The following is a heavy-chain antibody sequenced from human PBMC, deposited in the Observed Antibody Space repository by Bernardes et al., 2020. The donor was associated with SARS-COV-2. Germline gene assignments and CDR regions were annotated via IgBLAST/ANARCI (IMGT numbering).Heavy chain of an antibody. CDR1: GFTFSSYS. J-gene: IGHJ6*02. CDR2: ISSSSSTI. Sequence: GGSLRLSCAASGFTFSSYSMNWVRQAPGKGLEWVSYISSSSSTIYYADSVKGRFTISRDNAKNSLYLQMNSLRDEDTAVYYCASDIVVVVAATSPSVYGMDVWGQGTTVTVSS. CDR3: ASDIVVVVAATSPSVYGMDV. D-gene: IGHD2-15*01. V-gene: IGHV3-48*02.